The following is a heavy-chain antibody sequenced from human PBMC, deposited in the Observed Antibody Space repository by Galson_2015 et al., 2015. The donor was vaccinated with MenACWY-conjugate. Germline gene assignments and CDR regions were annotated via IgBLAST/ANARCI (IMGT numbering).Heavy chain of an antibody. J-gene: IGHJ1*01. Sequence: SLRLSCAGSGFTFSTYDIHWVRQAPGQGLEWVSSIVSTSGYLYYADSVKGRFTISRDNAKNSLYLQMNSLRAEDTAVYYCTTMDSRSWGQGTLVTVSS. CDR2: IVSTSGYL. CDR3: TTMDSRS. CDR1: GFTFSTYD. V-gene: IGHV3-21*01. D-gene: IGHD6-13*01.